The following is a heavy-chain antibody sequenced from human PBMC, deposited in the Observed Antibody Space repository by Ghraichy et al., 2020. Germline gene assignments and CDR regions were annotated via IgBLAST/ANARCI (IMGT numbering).Heavy chain of an antibody. Sequence: GGSLRLSCAASGLPFSTCGMHWVRQAPGKGLEWVAVMSYDGSNEYYADSVKGRFTISRDNSKNTLDLQMNSLRVEDTAVYYCAKDTRYSSSWGGDAFDLWGQGTIVAVSS. D-gene: IGHD6-13*01. CDR2: MSYDGSNE. J-gene: IGHJ3*01. CDR1: GLPFSTCG. V-gene: IGHV3-30*18. CDR3: AKDTRYSSSWGGDAFDL.